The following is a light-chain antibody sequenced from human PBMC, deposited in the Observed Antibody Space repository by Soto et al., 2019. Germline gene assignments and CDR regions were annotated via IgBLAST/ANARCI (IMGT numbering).Light chain of an antibody. J-gene: IGKJ4*01. CDR2: AAS. V-gene: IGKV1-27*01. CDR1: QAIYNY. CDR3: QTFSAVPT. Sequence: DIQMTQSPSSLSASVGDRVTITCRASQAIYNYLAWYQQKPGKVPTLLISAASTLQSGVPSRFSGSGAGTDFTLTISSLQPEDVSTYYCQTFSAVPTFGVGTKVEI.